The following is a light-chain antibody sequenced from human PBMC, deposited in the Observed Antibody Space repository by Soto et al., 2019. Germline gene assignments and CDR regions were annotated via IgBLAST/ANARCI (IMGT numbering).Light chain of an antibody. CDR3: QQSDSWPDT. V-gene: IGKV3-11*01. CDR1: QSVGRY. Sequence: EIVMTKSPATLSLSPGEIATLSCRASQSVGRYLSWYQQKVGQAPRLLIYEASNRATGIPARFSGSGYGTYFTLTISSLEPEDFAVYYCQQSDSWPDTFGQGTKLELK. J-gene: IGKJ2*01. CDR2: EAS.